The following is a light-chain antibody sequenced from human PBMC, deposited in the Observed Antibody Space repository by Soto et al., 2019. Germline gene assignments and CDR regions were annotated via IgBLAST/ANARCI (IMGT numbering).Light chain of an antibody. CDR3: AAWDDSLSGPV. Sequence: QSVLTQPASVSGSPGQSITISCTGTSSDIGGYNFVSWYQHHPGKAPKLMIYEVNNRPSGVSSRFSGSKSGNTASLTISGLQTEDEADYYSAAWDDSLSGPVFGGGTQLTVL. CDR1: SSDIGGYNF. CDR2: EVN. J-gene: IGLJ2*01. V-gene: IGLV2-14*01.